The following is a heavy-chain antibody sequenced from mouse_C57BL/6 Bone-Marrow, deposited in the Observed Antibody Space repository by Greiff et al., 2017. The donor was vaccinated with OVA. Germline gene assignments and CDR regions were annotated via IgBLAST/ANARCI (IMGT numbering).Heavy chain of an antibody. D-gene: IGHD1-1*01. J-gene: IGHJ1*03. CDR1: GYTFTSYW. CDR3: AFHYYGSSRYFDV. Sequence: QVQLQQSGAELVMLGASVKLSCKASGYTFTSYWMHWVKQRPGQGLEWIGEIDPSDSYTNYNQKFKGKSTLTVDKSSSTAYMQLSSLTSEDSAVYYCAFHYYGSSRYFDVWGTGTTVTVSS. CDR2: IDPSDSYT. V-gene: IGHV1-69*01.